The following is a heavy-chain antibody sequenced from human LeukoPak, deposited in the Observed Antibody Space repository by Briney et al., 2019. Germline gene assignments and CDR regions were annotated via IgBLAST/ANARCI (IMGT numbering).Heavy chain of an antibody. CDR2: ISWNSGSI. Sequence: GGSLRLSCAASGFTLDDYAMHWVRQAPGKGLEWVSGISWNSGSIGYADSVKGRFTISRDNAKNSLYLQMNSLRAEDTALYYCAKDINYYGSGSYYDYWGQGTLVTVSS. CDR1: GFTLDDYA. D-gene: IGHD3-10*01. V-gene: IGHV3-9*01. J-gene: IGHJ4*02. CDR3: AKDINYYGSGSYYDY.